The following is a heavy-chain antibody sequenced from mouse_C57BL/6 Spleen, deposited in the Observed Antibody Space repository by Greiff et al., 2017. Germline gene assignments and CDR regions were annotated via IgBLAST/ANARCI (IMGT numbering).Heavy chain of an antibody. CDR2: INPSTGGT. Sequence: VQLQQSGPELVKPGASVKISCKASGYSFTGYYMNWVKQSPEKSLEWIGEINPSTGGTTYNQKFKAKATLTVDKSSSTAYMQLKSLTSEDSAVYYYARDKGFAYWGQGTLVTVSA. J-gene: IGHJ3*01. CDR1: GYSFTGYY. V-gene: IGHV1-42*01. CDR3: ARDKGFAY.